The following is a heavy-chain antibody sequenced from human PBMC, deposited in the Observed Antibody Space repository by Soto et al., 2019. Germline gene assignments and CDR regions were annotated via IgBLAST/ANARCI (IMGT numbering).Heavy chain of an antibody. CDR3: AKGTRDWYLSFDF. J-gene: IGHJ4*02. V-gene: IGHV3-23*01. CDR2: ISGSGGTT. D-gene: IGHD3-9*01. CDR1: GFTFSNYA. Sequence: EVQLLESGGALVRPGGSLRLSCAASGFTFSNYALSWVRQAPGKGLEWVAGISGSGGTTYYPDSMKGRFTISRDNAWNTVHLQMNGLRGDDTAVYYCAKGTRDWYLSFDFWGQGTRVTVSS.